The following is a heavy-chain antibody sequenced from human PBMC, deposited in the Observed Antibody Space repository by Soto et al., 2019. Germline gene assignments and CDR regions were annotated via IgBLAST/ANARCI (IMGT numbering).Heavy chain of an antibody. CDR1: EFTFSSYA. CDR2: ISTSAGNT. Sequence: GGSLRLSCAASEFTFSSYAMTWVRLAPGKGLEWVSSISTSAGNTYYADSVKGRFTISRDNSKNTLYLQMNSLRADDTAVYYCAKSGSHSYFDYWGQGTLVTVSS. CDR3: AKSGSHSYFDY. D-gene: IGHD1-26*01. V-gene: IGHV3-23*01. J-gene: IGHJ4*02.